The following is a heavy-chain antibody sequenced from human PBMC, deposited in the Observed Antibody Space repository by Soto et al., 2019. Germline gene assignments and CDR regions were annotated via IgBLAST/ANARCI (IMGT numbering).Heavy chain of an antibody. D-gene: IGHD6-13*01. J-gene: IGHJ6*02. CDR3: AKGDSSSWRYYYYYGMDV. Sequence: RRSLRLTCAASGFTLSIYDMHWGRQAPGKGLEWVAVISYDGSNKYYADSVKGRFTISRDNSKNTLYLQMNSLRAEDTAVYYCAKGDSSSWRYYYYYGMDVWGQGTTVTVSS. CDR1: GFTLSIYD. CDR2: ISYDGSNK. V-gene: IGHV3-30*18.